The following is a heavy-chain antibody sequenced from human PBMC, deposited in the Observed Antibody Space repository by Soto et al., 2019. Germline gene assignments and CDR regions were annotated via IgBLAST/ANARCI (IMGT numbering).Heavy chain of an antibody. J-gene: IGHJ4*02. D-gene: IGHD5-18*01. Sequence: QVQLQESGPGLVKPSETLSLTCTVSAGSVSSGSYYWNWIRQPPGKGPEWVGYIYYTGGTKYNPSLKSRITISADTSKNQFSLRLTSVTAADTAVYYCARAETALDYWGQGALVSVSS. V-gene: IGHV4-61*01. CDR1: AGSVSSGSYY. CDR3: ARAETALDY. CDR2: IYYTGGT.